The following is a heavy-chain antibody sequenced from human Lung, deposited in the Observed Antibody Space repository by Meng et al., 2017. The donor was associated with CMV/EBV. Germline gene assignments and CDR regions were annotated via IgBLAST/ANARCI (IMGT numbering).Heavy chain of an antibody. CDR3: ARERGLGFRGTNDAFDF. Sequence: SVXVSXXASGYTFTLYYIHWVRQAPGQGLEWMGWINPNTGGTNSAQKFQGRVTMTGDTPISTAYMELSRLNSDDTALYYCARERGLGFRGTNDAFDFWGRGXMVTVSS. CDR2: INPNTGGT. V-gene: IGHV1-2*02. D-gene: IGHD1-14*01. CDR1: GYTFTLYY. J-gene: IGHJ3*01.